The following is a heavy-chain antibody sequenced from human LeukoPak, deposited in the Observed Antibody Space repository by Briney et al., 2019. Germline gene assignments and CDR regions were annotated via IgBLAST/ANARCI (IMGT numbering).Heavy chain of an antibody. Sequence: SVKVSCKASGGTFSSYAISWVRQAPGQGLEWMGRIIPILGIANYAQKFQGRVTITADKFTSTAYMELSSLRSEDTAVYYCASSNVEMATIRKGYYFDYWGQGTLVTVSS. J-gene: IGHJ4*02. CDR2: IIPILGIA. V-gene: IGHV1-69*04. CDR3: ASSNVEMATIRKGYYFDY. D-gene: IGHD5-24*01. CDR1: GGTFSSYA.